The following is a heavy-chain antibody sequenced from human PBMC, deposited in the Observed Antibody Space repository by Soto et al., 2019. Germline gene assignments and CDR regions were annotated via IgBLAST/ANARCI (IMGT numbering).Heavy chain of an antibody. D-gene: IGHD3-22*01. CDR2: IYYSGST. CDR1: GGSISSGDYY. Sequence: SETLSLTCTVSGGSISSGDYYWSWIRQPPGKGLEWIGYIYYSGSTYYNPSLKSRVTISVDTSKNQFSLKLSSVTAADTAVYYCARGVPEDDYDSSGYILGYFDLWGRGTLVTVSS. J-gene: IGHJ2*01. V-gene: IGHV4-30-4*01. CDR3: ARGVPEDDYDSSGYILGYFDL.